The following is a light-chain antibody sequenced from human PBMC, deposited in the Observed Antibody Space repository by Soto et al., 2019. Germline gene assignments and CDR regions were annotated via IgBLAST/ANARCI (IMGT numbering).Light chain of an antibody. CDR1: QSISRQ. J-gene: IGKJ1*01. V-gene: IGKV1-5*03. CDR3: LRYQSDWT. CDR2: QAS. Sequence: DIQMTQSPSTLSASVGDRVSITCRASQSISRQLAWYQQKPGKAPNLLIYQASSLETGVPSRFTGSGSETEFTLTISGLQPEDLASYCCLRYQSDWTFGEGTDVQVK.